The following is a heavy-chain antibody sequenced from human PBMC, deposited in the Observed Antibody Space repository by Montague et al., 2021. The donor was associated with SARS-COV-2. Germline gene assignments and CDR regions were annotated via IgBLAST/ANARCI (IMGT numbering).Heavy chain of an antibody. CDR2: IYHSGRT. V-gene: IGHV4-4*02. J-gene: IGHJ4*02. CDR1: GGSISSSNC. CDR3: ASRGAGWFGSNPERFDY. D-gene: IGHD3-10*01. Sequence: SETLSLTCAVSGGSISSSNCWCWVRQPPGKGLEWIGEIYHSGRTXYNPPLKSRVTISVDKSKNQFSLKLSSVTAAGTAVYYCASRGAGWFGSNPERFDYWGQGTLVTVSS.